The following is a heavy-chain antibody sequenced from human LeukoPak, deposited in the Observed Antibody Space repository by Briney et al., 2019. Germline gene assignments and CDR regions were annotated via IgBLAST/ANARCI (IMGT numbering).Heavy chain of an antibody. CDR1: GYTFTSYG. D-gene: IGHD3-22*01. CDR3: ARASGIYDSSGYYDY. Sequence: GASVKVSCKASGYTFTSYGISWVRQAPGQGLEWMGWISAYNGNTNYAQKLQGRVTMTTDTSTSTAYMELRSLRSDDTAVYYCARASGIYDSSGYYDYWGQGTLVTVSS. J-gene: IGHJ4*02. CDR2: ISAYNGNT. V-gene: IGHV1-18*01.